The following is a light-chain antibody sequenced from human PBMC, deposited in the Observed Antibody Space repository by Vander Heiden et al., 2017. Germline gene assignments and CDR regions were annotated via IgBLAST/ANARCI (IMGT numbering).Light chain of an antibody. V-gene: IGKV4-1*01. CDR2: WAS. CDR1: QSILSSSNNKNS. J-gene: IGKJ4*01. CDR3: QQDDRAPLT. Sequence: DIVMTQSPDSLAVSLGERATINCKSSQSILSSSNNKNSLAWYQQKPGQPPKLLIFWASSRESGVPDRFSGSESGTDFTLTISSLQAGDVAVYYCQQDDRAPLTFGGGTKVEIK.